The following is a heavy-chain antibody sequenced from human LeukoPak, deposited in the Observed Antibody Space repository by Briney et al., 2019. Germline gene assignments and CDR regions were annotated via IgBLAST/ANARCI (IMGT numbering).Heavy chain of an antibody. CDR3: TTDREQLAPLDY. CDR1: GFTFSSYT. V-gene: IGHV3-15*01. CDR2: IKSKTDGGTT. J-gene: IGHJ4*02. Sequence: SGGSLRLSCAASGFTFSSYTMSWVRQAPGKGLEWVGRIKSKTDGGTTDYAAPVKGRFTISRDDSKNTLYLQMNSLKTEDTAVYYCTTDREQLAPLDYWGQGTLVTVSS. D-gene: IGHD6-6*01.